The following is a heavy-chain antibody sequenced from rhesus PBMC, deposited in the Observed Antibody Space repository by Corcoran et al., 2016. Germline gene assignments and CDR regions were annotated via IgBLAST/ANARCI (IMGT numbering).Heavy chain of an antibody. Sequence: EVQLVESGGGLAKPGGSLRLSCAAAGFTFSDYYMEWVRQAPGKGLEWVSRISKCGNSTWYADSVEGRFTIARENAKNTLYLQMNSLRTEDTAVYYCARDRAGGFDYWGQGVLVTVSS. V-gene: IGHV3-178*01. CDR1: GFTFSDYY. CDR2: ISKCGNST. CDR3: ARDRAGGFDY. J-gene: IGHJ4*01. D-gene: IGHD1-1*01.